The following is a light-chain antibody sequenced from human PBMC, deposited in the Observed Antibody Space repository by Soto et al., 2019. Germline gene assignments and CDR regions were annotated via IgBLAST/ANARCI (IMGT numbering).Light chain of an antibody. CDR2: GAS. V-gene: IGKV3-15*01. Sequence: EIVLTQSPATLSLSPGERATLSCRASHSVRSNYLAWYQQKPGQAPRLLIYGASTRATGIPVRFSGSGSGTEFTLTISSLQSEDFAVYYCQQYHKWPPTFGQGTKVDIK. CDR3: QQYHKWPPT. J-gene: IGKJ1*01. CDR1: HSVRSN.